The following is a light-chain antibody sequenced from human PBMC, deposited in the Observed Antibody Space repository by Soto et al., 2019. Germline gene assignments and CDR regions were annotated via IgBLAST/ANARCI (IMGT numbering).Light chain of an antibody. CDR2: GTS. V-gene: IGKV1-39*01. CDR3: QQSYSSSWT. Sequence: DIQMTQSPSSLSASVGARVTISCRASQSISNSLNWYQKKPGKAPNLPIYGTSGVHSGVPSRFSGSGSGTDFNLTISSLQREDFATYYCQQSYSSSWTFGQGTKVDIK. J-gene: IGKJ1*01. CDR1: QSISNS.